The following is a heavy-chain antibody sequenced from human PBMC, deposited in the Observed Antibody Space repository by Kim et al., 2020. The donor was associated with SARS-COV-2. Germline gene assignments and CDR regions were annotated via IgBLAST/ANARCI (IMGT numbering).Heavy chain of an antibody. CDR1: GGSFSGYY. D-gene: IGHD4-17*01. V-gene: IGHV4-34*01. CDR2: INHSGST. Sequence: SETLSLTCAVYGGSFSGYYWSWIRQPPGKGLEWIGEINHSGSTNYNPSLKSRVTISVDTSKNQFSLKLSSVTAADTAVYYCARGTSTGDYGCDYWGQGTLVTVSS. J-gene: IGHJ4*02. CDR3: ARGTSTGDYGCDY.